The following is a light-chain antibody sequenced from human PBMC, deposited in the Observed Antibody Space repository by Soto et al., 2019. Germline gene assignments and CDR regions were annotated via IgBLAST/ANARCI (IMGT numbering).Light chain of an antibody. CDR1: QSVNNNY. J-gene: IGKJ2*01. V-gene: IGKV3-20*01. Sequence: EIVLTQSPGTLSLSPGERATLSCRASQSVNNNYLAWYQQRPGQTPRLLVNGVSNRATGIPDRFSGGGAGTDVTLTISSLEPEDFAVYYCQQYGLPPHSFGQGTRVEIK. CDR2: GVS. CDR3: QQYGLPPHS.